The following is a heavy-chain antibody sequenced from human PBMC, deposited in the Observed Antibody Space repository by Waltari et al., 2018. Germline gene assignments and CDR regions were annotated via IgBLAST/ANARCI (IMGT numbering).Heavy chain of an antibody. CDR1: GFSVSSHY. V-gene: IGHV3-53*02. D-gene: IGHD3-3*01. CDR3: VREDREYFFHMDV. Sequence: EVLLLETGGDVIQPGGSLRLSCVASGFSVSSHYMSWVRQAPGKGLEWVSVINAGGNVFYADSVEGRFTISRDNSRNTVYLEMNSLRVEDSAVYYCVREDREYFFHMDVWGSGTTVTVSS. J-gene: IGHJ6*03. CDR2: INAGGNV.